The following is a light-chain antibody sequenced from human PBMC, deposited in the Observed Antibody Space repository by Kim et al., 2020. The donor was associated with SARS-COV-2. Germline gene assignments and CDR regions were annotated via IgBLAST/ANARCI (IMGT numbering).Light chain of an antibody. Sequence: SGSPGERATLSCRASQSVSSNLAWYQQKPGQAPRRLIYGASTRATGIPARFSGSGSGTEFTLTISSLQSEDFAVYYCQQYNNWLTFGGGTKVDIK. J-gene: IGKJ4*01. CDR3: QQYNNWLT. CDR2: GAS. CDR1: QSVSSN. V-gene: IGKV3-15*01.